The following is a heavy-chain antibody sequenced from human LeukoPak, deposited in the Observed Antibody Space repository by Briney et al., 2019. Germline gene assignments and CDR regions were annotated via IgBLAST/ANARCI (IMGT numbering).Heavy chain of an antibody. CDR3: ARGRAAPLTN. J-gene: IGHJ4*02. CDR1: GGSLNGYY. D-gene: IGHD3-9*01. CDR2: IYYSGST. V-gene: IGHV4-59*01. Sequence: SETLSLTCAVYGGSLNGYYWSWIRQPPGKGLEWIGYIYYSGSTNYNPSLKSRVTISVDTSKNQFSLKLSSVTAADTAVYYCARGRAAPLTNWGQGTLVTVSS.